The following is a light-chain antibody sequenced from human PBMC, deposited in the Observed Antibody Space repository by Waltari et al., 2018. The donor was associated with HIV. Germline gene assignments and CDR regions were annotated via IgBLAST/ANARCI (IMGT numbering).Light chain of an antibody. J-gene: IGKJ3*01. CDR1: QAIDSS. V-gene: IGKV1-8*01. CDR2: GVS. CDR3: QQYFNYPFT. Sequence: AIRMTQSPSSISASKGDKVAITCRASQAIDSSLAWYQQKPGGAPKLLIYGVSTLESGVASRFSGSGFGTQFTLTIGCLQPKDFATYYCQQYFNYPFTFGPGTKV.